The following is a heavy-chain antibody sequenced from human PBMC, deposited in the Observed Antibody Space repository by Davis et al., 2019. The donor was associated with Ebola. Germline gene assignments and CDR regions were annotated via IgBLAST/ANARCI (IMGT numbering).Heavy chain of an antibody. CDR2: ISYDGSNK. CDR1: GFTFSSSA. Sequence: GESLKISCAASGFTFSSSAMHWVRQAPGKGLEWVAFISYDGSNKYYADSVKGRFTISRDNSKNTLYLQMNSLRDADTAVYYCGGAWKWGQGTLVTVSS. D-gene: IGHD1-1*01. CDR3: GGAWK. V-gene: IGHV3-30-3*01. J-gene: IGHJ4*02.